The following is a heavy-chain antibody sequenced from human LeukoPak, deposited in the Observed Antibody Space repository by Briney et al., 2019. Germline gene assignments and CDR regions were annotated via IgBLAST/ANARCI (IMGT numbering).Heavy chain of an antibody. V-gene: IGHV4-59*08. J-gene: IGHJ6*02. Sequence: SETLSLTCTVSGGSISSYYWSWIRQPPGKGLEWIGYIYYSGSTNYNPSLKSRVTISVDTSKNQFSLKLSSVTAADTAVYYCASTEGSRGPYYDSSGYYYYYGMDVWGQGTTVTVSS. CDR1: GGSISSYY. CDR3: ASTEGSRGPYYDSSGYYYYYGMDV. D-gene: IGHD3-22*01. CDR2: IYYSGST.